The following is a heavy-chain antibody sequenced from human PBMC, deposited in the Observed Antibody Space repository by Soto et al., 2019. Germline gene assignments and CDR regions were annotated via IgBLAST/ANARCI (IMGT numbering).Heavy chain of an antibody. Sequence: SETLSLTCAVYGGSFSGYYWSWIRQPPGKGLEWIGEINHSGSTNYNPSLKSRVTISVDTSKNQFSLKLSSVTAADTAVYYCARVFFSGCCGYPHDLLSFSTQRSSDL. D-gene: IGHD5-12*01. CDR3: ARVFFSGCCGYPHDLLSFSTQRSSDL. CDR1: GGSFSGYY. J-gene: IGHJ2*01. V-gene: IGHV4-34*01. CDR2: INHSGST.